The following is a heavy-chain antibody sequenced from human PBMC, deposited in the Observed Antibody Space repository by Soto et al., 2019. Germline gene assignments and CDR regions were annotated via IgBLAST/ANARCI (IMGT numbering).Heavy chain of an antibody. J-gene: IGHJ4*02. Sequence: QVQLVQSGAEVKKPGASVKVSCKASGYTFTSYGISWVRQAPGQGLEWMGWISAYNGNTNYAQKLQGRVTMTTDTSTSTDYMELRSLRSDDTAVYYCARVRRRGVGATIVMTDWGQGTLVTVSS. D-gene: IGHD1-26*01. CDR1: GYTFTSYG. V-gene: IGHV1-18*01. CDR2: ISAYNGNT. CDR3: ARVRRRGVGATIVMTD.